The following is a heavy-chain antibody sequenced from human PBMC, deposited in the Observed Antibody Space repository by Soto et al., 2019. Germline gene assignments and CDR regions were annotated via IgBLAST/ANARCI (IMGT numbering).Heavy chain of an antibody. CDR1: GGTFSSYA. CDR2: IIPIFGTA. CDR3: ARGVTNYGSGSPSPLGY. Sequence: GASVKVSCKASGGTFSSYAISWVRQAPGQGLEWMGGIIPIFGTANYAQKFQGRVTITADESTSTAYMELSSLRSEDTAVYYCARGVTNYGSGSPSPLGYWGQGTLVTVSS. J-gene: IGHJ4*02. V-gene: IGHV1-69*13. D-gene: IGHD3-10*01.